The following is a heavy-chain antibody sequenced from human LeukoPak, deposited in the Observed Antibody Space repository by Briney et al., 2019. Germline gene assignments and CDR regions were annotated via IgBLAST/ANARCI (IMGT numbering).Heavy chain of an antibody. D-gene: IGHD3-22*01. CDR3: ARGGDDSSGYYRSGGDYFDY. V-gene: IGHV3-33*01. CDR1: GFTFSSYG. Sequence: GGSLRLSCAASGFTFSSYGMHWVRQAPGTGLEWVAVIWYDGSNKYYADSVKGRFTISRDNSKNTLYLQMNSLRAEDTAVYYCARGGDDSSGYYRSGGDYFDYWGQGTLVTVSS. J-gene: IGHJ4*02. CDR2: IWYDGSNK.